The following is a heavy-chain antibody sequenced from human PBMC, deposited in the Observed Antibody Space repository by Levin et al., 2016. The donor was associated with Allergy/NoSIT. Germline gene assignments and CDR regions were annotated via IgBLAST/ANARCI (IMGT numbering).Heavy chain of an antibody. Sequence: WIRQPPGKGLEWVSYISTSGSTIYYADSVKGRFTMSRDNAKNSLYLQMNSLRAEDTAVYYCARVLRSGGSHLPWGQGTLVTVSS. V-gene: IGHV3-11*01. CDR2: ISTSGSTI. J-gene: IGHJ5*02. CDR3: ARVLRSGGSHLP. D-gene: IGHD1-26*01.